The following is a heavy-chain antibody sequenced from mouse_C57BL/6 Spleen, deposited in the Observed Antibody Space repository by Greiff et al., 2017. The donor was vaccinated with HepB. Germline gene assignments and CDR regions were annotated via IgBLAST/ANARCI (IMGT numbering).Heavy chain of an antibody. D-gene: IGHD1-1*01. CDR2: IYPGDGDT. J-gene: IGHJ1*03. V-gene: IGHV1-82*01. CDR3: ARLAGSSYLYWYFDV. CDR1: GYAFSSSW. Sequence: VKLVESGPELVKPGASVKISCKASGYAFSSSWMNWVKQRPGKGLEWIGRIYPGDGDTNYNGKFKGKATLTADKSSSTAYLQLSSLTSEDSAVYFCARLAGSSYLYWYFDVWGTGTTVTVSS.